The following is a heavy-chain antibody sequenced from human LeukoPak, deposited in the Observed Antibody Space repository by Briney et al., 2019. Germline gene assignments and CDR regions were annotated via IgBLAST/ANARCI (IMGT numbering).Heavy chain of an antibody. V-gene: IGHV3-48*04. CDR3: ARELNGYGYYFFDY. D-gene: IGHD3-16*01. J-gene: IGHJ4*02. CDR1: GFPFTLYN. CDR2: ISSSTDTI. Sequence: GGSLRLSCEVSGFPFTLYNMNWVRQAPGKGLEWLSYISSSTDTIYYADSVKGRFTISRDNAKNSLYLQMNGLGAEDTAVYYCARELNGYGYYFFDYWGPGTLVTVSS.